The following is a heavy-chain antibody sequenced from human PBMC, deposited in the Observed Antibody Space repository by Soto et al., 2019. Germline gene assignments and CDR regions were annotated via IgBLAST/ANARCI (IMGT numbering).Heavy chain of an antibody. Sequence: TLSLTCTVSGGSISSGGYYWSWIRQHPGKGLEWIGYIYYSGSTYYNPSLKSRVTISVDTSKNQFSLKLSSVTAADTAVYYCARDKENYYGSGSYYITPYYMDVWGKGTTVTVSS. CDR1: GGSISSGGYY. D-gene: IGHD3-10*01. J-gene: IGHJ6*03. CDR3: ARDKENYYGSGSYYITPYYMDV. CDR2: IYYSGST. V-gene: IGHV4-31*03.